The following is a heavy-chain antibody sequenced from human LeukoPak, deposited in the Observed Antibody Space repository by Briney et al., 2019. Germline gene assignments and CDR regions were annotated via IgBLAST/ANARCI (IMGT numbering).Heavy chain of an antibody. CDR1: GFSFSGYG. J-gene: IGHJ4*02. CDR3: AKFHKIWDSGDHDYFDS. Sequence: GGSLRLSCAASGFSFSGYGMHWVRQAPGEGLQWVAFIRYHGSNKYYADSVKGRFTISRDNSKNTLFLDMNSLSVEDTGVYYCAKFHKIWDSGDHDYFDSWGQGTLVTVSS. CDR2: IRYHGSNK. V-gene: IGHV3-30*02. D-gene: IGHD2-21*01.